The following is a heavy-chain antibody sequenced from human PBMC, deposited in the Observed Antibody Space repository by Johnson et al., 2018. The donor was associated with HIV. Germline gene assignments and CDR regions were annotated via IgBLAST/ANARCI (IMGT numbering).Heavy chain of an antibody. CDR1: GFTFSSYA. CDR3: ASIDYGNYEEAVDI. J-gene: IGHJ3*02. V-gene: IGHV3-66*01. CDR2: IYSGGST. Sequence: VQLVESGGGVVQPGRSLRLSCAASGFTFSSYAMHWVRQAPGKGLEWVSVIYSGGSTYYADSVKGRFTIPRDNSKNTLYLQMNSLRAEDTAVYYCASIDYGNYEEAVDILGQGTMVTVSS. D-gene: IGHD4-11*01.